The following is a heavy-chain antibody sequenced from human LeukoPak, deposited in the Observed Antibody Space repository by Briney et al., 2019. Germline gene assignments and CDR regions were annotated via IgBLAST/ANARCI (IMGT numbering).Heavy chain of an antibody. Sequence: GGSLRLSCAASGFTFSSYAMSWVRQAPGKGLEWVSAISGSGGSTYYADSVKGRFTISRDNSKNTLCLQMNSLRAEDTAVYYCAKRSYSSSWYEDPFDYWGQGTLVTVSS. CDR1: GFTFSSYA. CDR2: ISGSGGST. V-gene: IGHV3-23*01. J-gene: IGHJ4*02. CDR3: AKRSYSSSWYEDPFDY. D-gene: IGHD6-13*01.